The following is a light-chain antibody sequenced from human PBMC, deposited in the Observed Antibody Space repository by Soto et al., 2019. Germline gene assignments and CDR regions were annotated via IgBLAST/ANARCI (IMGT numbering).Light chain of an antibody. Sequence: DIQMTQSRSTLSACVGDRVTITCRASQSISSWLAWYQQKPGKAPKLLIYDASSLESGVPSRFSGSGSGTEFTLTISSLQPDDFATYYCQQYSSYSKTFGQGTKV. CDR1: QSISSW. J-gene: IGKJ1*01. CDR3: QQYSSYSKT. V-gene: IGKV1-5*01. CDR2: DAS.